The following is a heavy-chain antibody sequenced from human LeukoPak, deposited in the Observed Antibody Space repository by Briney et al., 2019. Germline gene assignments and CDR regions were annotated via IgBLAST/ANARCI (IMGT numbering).Heavy chain of an antibody. V-gene: IGHV1-2*02. D-gene: IGHD2-15*01. CDR2: INPNSGGT. Sequence: ASVKVSCKASGYTFTGYYMHWVRQAPGQGLEWMGWINPNSGGTNYAQKLQGRVTMTTDTSTSTAYMELRSLRSDDTAVYYCARELRYCSGGSCYSNWFDPWGQGTLVTVSS. CDR1: GYTFTGYY. J-gene: IGHJ5*02. CDR3: ARELRYCSGGSCYSNWFDP.